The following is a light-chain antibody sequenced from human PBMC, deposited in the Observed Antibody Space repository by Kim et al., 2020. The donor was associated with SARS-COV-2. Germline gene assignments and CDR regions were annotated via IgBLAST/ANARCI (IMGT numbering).Light chain of an antibody. CDR1: KLGDKY. CDR3: QAWDSSTHNYV. Sequence: SYELTQPPSVSVSPGQTASITCSGYKLGDKYVSWYQQKPGQPPVVVIYQDNQRPSGIPERFSGSNSGNTATLTISGTQAMDEADYYCQAWDSSTHNYVFGAGTRSPS. V-gene: IGLV3-1*01. J-gene: IGLJ1*01. CDR2: QDN.